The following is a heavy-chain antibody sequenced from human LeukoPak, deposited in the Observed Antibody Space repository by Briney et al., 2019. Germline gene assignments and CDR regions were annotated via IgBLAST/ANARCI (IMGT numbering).Heavy chain of an antibody. CDR2: ISWDGGST. CDR3: AKGYSSSFPHYYYYMDV. D-gene: IGHD6-13*01. CDR1: GFTFDDYT. Sequence: GGSLRLSCAASGFTFDDYTMHWVRQAPGKGLEWVSLISWDGGSTYYADSVKGRFTISRDNSKNSLYLQMNSLRTEDTALYYCAKGYSSSFPHYYYYMDVWGKGTTVTISS. J-gene: IGHJ6*03. V-gene: IGHV3-43*01.